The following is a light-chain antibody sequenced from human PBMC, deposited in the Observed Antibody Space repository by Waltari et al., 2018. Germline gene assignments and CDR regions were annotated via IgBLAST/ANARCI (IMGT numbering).Light chain of an antibody. J-gene: IGKJ4*01. CDR3: QQADSFPLT. CDR2: SAS. Sequence: DIQMTQSPSSLSASVGDRVTMTCRASQGINNWLAWYQQVPGRAPKLRIYSASSLQSGVPSRVSGSGSGTNFTLTITSLQPEDFATYYCQQADSFPLTFGGGTKVEIK. CDR1: QGINNW. V-gene: IGKV1-12*01.